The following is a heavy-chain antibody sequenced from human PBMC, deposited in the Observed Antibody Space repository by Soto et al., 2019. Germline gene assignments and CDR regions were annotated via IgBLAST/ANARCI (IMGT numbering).Heavy chain of an antibody. V-gene: IGHV4-59*08. CDR2: IYYSGST. D-gene: IGHD3-3*01. J-gene: IGHJ6*03. CDR1: GGSISSYY. CDR3: ARQYYDFWSGYYTYYYYYYMDV. Sequence: SETLSLTCNVSGGSISSYYWSWIRQPPGKGLEWIGYIYYSGSTNYNPSLKSRVTISVDTSKNQFSLKLSSVTAADTAVYYCARQYYDFWSGYYTYYYYYYMDVWGKGTTVTVSS.